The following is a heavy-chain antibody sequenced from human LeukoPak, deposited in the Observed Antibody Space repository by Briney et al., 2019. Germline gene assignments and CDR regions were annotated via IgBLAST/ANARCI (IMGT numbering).Heavy chain of an antibody. J-gene: IGHJ5*02. Sequence: PSETLSLTCAVYGGSFSGYYWSWIRQPPGKGLEWIGEINHSGSTNYNPSLKSRVTMSVDTSKNQFSLKLSSVTAADAAVYYCAREALLWFGEFNWFDPWGQGTLVTVSS. CDR3: AREALLWFGEFNWFDP. D-gene: IGHD3-10*01. CDR1: GGSFSGYY. CDR2: INHSGST. V-gene: IGHV4-34*01.